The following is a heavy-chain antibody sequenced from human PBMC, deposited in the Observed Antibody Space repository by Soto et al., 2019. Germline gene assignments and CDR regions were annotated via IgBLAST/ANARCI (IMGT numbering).Heavy chain of an antibody. CDR2: ISGSGGST. V-gene: IGHV3-23*01. Sequence: EVQLLESGGGLVQPGGSLRLSCAASGFTFSSYAMSWVRQAPGKGLEWVSAISGSGGSTYYADSVKGRFTISRDNSKNTLYLQMNSLRAEDTAVYCCAKGSAWNPSYFDYWGQGTLVTVSS. J-gene: IGHJ4*02. CDR3: AKGSAWNPSYFDY. CDR1: GFTFSSYA. D-gene: IGHD1-1*01.